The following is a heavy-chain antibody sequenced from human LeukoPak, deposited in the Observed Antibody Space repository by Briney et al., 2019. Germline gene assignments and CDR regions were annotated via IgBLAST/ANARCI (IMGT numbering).Heavy chain of an antibody. J-gene: IGHJ3*02. CDR1: GFTFGDYA. CDR2: IRSKAYGGTT. D-gene: IGHD6-13*01. V-gene: IGHV3-49*04. Sequence: GGSLRLSCTASGFTFGDYATSWVRQAPGKGLEWVGFIRSKAYGGTTEYAASVKGRFTISRDDSKSIAYLQMNSLKTEDTAVYYCTRGRKAAAGTGAFDIWGQGTMVTVSS. CDR3: TRGRKAAAGTGAFDI.